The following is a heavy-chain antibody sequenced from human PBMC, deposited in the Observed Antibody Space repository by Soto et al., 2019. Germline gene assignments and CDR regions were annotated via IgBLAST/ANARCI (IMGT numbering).Heavy chain of an antibody. V-gene: IGHV4-31*03. D-gene: IGHD6-13*01. CDR3: ARDPAVSTIAAAGTDYYYGMDV. CDR1: GGSISSGGYY. J-gene: IGHJ6*02. CDR2: IYYSGST. Sequence: SETLSLTFTVSGGSISSGGYYWSWIRQHPGKGLEWIGYIYYSGSTYYNPSLKSRVTISVDTSNNQFSLKLSSVTAADTAVYYCARDPAVSTIAAAGTDYYYGMDVWGQGTTVTVSS.